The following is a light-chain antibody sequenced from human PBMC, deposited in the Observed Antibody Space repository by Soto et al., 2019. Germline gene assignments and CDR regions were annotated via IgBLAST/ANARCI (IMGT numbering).Light chain of an antibody. J-gene: IGKJ5*01. V-gene: IGKV3-20*01. CDR3: QQYGNSPIT. Sequence: VLTQSPATLSLSPGESATLSCRASRDVSTNLAWFQQKPGQAPRLLIYGTSSRATGIPDRFSGSGSGTDFTLTISRLEPEDFAVYYCQQYGNSPITFGQGTRLEI. CDR2: GTS. CDR1: RDVSTN.